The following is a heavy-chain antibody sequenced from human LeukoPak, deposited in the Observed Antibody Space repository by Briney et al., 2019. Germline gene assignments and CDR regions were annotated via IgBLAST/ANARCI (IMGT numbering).Heavy chain of an antibody. CDR1: GFTFSSYS. J-gene: IGHJ6*02. V-gene: IGHV3-21*01. CDR3: ARVPSYYYGSGSNYGMDV. D-gene: IGHD3-10*01. CDR2: ISSSSSYI. Sequence: PGGSLRLSCAASGFTFSSYSMNWVRQAPGKGLEWVSSISSSSSYIYYADSVKGRFPIPRDHAKNSLYLQMNSLRAEDTAVYYCARVPSYYYGSGSNYGMDVWGQGTTVTVSS.